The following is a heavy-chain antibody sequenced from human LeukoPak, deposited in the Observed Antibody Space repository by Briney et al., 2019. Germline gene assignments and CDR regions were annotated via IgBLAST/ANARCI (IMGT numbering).Heavy chain of an antibody. CDR3: AKDRPPYSNYLHFDY. D-gene: IGHD4-11*01. CDR1: GFTFSSYA. V-gene: IGHV3-23*01. Sequence: GGSLRLSCAASGFTFSSYAMSWVRQAPGKGLEWVSASSGSGGSTYYADSVKGRFTISRANSKNTLYLQMNSLRAEDTAVYYCAKDRPPYSNYLHFDYWGQGTLVTVSS. J-gene: IGHJ4*02. CDR2: SSGSGGST.